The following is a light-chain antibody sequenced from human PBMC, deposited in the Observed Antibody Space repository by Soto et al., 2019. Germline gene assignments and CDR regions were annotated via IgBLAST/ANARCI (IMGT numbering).Light chain of an antibody. Sequence: EIGLTQSPGTLSLSPGERATVSCRASQSFRSSYLAWYQQKPGQAPRLLIFGASTRATGIPDRFSGSESGTDFTLTISRLEPEDFAMYYCQQYHTSPITFGHGTRLEI. CDR2: GAS. CDR1: QSFRSSY. J-gene: IGKJ5*01. V-gene: IGKV3-20*01. CDR3: QQYHTSPIT.